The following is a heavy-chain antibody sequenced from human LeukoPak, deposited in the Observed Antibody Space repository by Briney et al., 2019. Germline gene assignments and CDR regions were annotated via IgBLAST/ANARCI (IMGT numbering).Heavy chain of an antibody. V-gene: IGHV3-30*02. J-gene: IGHJ4*02. CDR1: GFIFSDSD. CDR3: VQRGTSGWYSLDY. CDR2: MRYDGSSI. D-gene: IGHD6-19*01. Sequence: GGSLRLSGVASGFIFSDSDMHWVRQAPGKGLDWLAFMRYDGSSITHADSVKGRFTISRDNSKNTLYLQMNSLRAEDTAIYYCVQRGTSGWYSLDYWGQGILVTVSS.